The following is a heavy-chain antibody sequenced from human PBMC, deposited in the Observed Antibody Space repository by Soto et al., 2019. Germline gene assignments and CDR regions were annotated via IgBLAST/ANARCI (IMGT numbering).Heavy chain of an antibody. CDR3: AGELDIHHGLGY. V-gene: IGHV6-1*01. CDR2: TYYRSNWNF. J-gene: IGHJ4*02. CDR1: WGSVSSNTAT. Sequence: PSQTLSLTCAISWGSVSSNTATWNWVRQSPSRGLEWLGRTYYRSNWNFDYALSGKSRITINPDTSKNQFSLQLNSLTPEDTAVYYCAGELDIHHGLGYWGPGTSVTVSS. D-gene: IGHD3-3*02.